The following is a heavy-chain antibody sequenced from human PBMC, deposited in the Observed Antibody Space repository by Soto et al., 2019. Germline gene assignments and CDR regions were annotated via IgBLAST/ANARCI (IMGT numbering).Heavy chain of an antibody. CDR2: IYSGGST. J-gene: IGHJ5*02. V-gene: IGHV3-53*04. CDR1: GFTVSSNY. CDR3: ARGRDCGGDCPNWFDP. Sequence: EVPLVESGGGLVQPGGSLRLSCAASGFTVSSNYMSWVRQAPGKGLEWVSVIYSGGSTYYADSVKGRFTLSRHNSKNTRYLQMNSLRANATAVYYCARGRDCGGDCPNWFDPWGQGTLVTVSS. D-gene: IGHD2-21*02.